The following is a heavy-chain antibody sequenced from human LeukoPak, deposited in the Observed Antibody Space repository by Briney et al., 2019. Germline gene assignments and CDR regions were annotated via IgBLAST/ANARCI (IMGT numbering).Heavy chain of an antibody. J-gene: IGHJ4*02. V-gene: IGHV3-23*01. Sequence: GGSLRLSCAASGFTFSSYAMSWVRQAPGKGLEWVSVISGSGDSTYYADSVKGRFTISRDNSKNMLYLQVNSLRAEDTAVYYCAKWKYSNSGIDDYWGQGTLVTVSS. CDR3: AKWKYSNSGIDDY. D-gene: IGHD6-6*01. CDR1: GFTFSSYA. CDR2: ISGSGDST.